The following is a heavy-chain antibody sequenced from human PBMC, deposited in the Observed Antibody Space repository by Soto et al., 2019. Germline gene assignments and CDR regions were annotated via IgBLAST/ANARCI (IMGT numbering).Heavy chain of an antibody. CDR2: INAGNGNT. J-gene: IGHJ4*02. CDR3: ARGRSTYYFDY. V-gene: IGHV1-3*01. CDR1: GYTFTSYA. Sequence: ASVNVSCKASGYTFTSYAMHWVRQAPGQRLEWMGWINAGNGNTKYSQKLQGRVTITRDTSASTAYMELSSLRSEDTAVYYCARGRSTYYFDYWGQGTLVTVSS.